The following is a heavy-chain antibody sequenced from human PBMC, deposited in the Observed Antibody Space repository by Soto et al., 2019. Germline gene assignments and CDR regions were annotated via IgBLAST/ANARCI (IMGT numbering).Heavy chain of an antibody. CDR1: GFTFSSYW. J-gene: IGHJ4*02. D-gene: IGHD1-26*01. V-gene: IGHV3-74*01. CDR2: INNDGSTT. CDR3: VRGYSGTYRIDN. Sequence: GGSLRLSCAASGFTFSSYWMHWVRQAPGKGLVWVSRINNDGSTTTYADSVKGRFTISRDDAKNTLYLEMNSLRAEDTAVYYCVRGYSGTYRIDNWGQGTPVTVSS.